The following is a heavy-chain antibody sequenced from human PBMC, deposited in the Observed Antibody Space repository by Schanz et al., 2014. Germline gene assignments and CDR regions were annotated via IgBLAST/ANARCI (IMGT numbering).Heavy chain of an antibody. CDR2: ISASGGDT. J-gene: IGHJ4*02. CDR1: GLIFSNYV. D-gene: IGHD6-25*01. CDR3: AKVRYSSGWRGDYFDE. Sequence: EVELVESGGGLVQPGGSLKLSCAASGLIFSNYVMSWVRQAPGKGLEWLSVISASGGDTYYADSVKGRFTISRDNSKNTLYLQMNSLRAEDTAVYYCAKVRYSSGWRGDYFDEWGQGTLVTVAS. V-gene: IGHV3-23*04.